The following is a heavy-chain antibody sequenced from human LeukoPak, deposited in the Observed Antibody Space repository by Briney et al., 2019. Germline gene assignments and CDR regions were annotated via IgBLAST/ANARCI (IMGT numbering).Heavy chain of an antibody. V-gene: IGHV4-59*01. CDR2: VYYSRST. Sequence: SETLSLTCTVSGGSISSYYWNWIRQPPGKGLEWIGYVYYSRSTNYNPSLKNRVTISVDTSKKQFSLKLSSVTAADTAVYYCAGAPPYNYGYGYFDYWGQGTLVTVSS. CDR1: GGSISSYY. CDR3: AGAPPYNYGYGYFDY. J-gene: IGHJ4*02. D-gene: IGHD5-18*01.